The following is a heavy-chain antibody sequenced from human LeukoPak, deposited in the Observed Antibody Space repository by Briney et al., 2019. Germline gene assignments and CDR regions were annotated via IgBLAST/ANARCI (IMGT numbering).Heavy chain of an antibody. V-gene: IGHV1-24*01. CDR3: ATDRYCSSTSCLHAFDI. CDR2: FDPEDGET. J-gene: IGHJ3*02. CDR1: GYTLTELS. Sequence: ASVKVSCKVSGYTLTELSMHWVRQAPGKGLEWMGGFDPEDGETIYAQKFQGRVTMTEDTSTDTAYMELSSLRSEDTAVYHCATDRYCSSTSCLHAFDIWGQGTMVTVSS. D-gene: IGHD2-2*01.